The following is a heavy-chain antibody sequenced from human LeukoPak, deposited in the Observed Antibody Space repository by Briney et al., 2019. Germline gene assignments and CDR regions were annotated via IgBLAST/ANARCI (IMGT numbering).Heavy chain of an antibody. CDR3: ARESGSGSYYHY. V-gene: IGHV3-30*03. D-gene: IGHD3-10*01. J-gene: IGHJ4*02. CDR2: LSLDVRSH. Sequence: RSLRLSCVASGLTFNIHWLRQAPGKGLEWVAVLSLDVRSHYYADSVKGRFTISRDNSKNTLFLQMNGLRLEDTAVYYCARESGSGSYYHYWGQGTLVTVSS. CDR1: GLTFN.